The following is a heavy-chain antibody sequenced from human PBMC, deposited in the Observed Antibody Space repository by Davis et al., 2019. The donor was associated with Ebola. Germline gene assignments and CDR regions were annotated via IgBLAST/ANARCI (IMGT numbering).Heavy chain of an antibody. V-gene: IGHV3-48*04. Sequence: GGSLRLSCAASGFTFSSYAMSWVRQAPGKGLEWVSYISSSGSTIYYADSVKGRFTISRDNAKNSLYLQMNSLRAEDTAVYYCAREVVVITARYFDYWGQGTLVTVSS. CDR2: ISSSGSTI. CDR3: AREVVVITARYFDY. J-gene: IGHJ4*02. D-gene: IGHD3-22*01. CDR1: GFTFSSYA.